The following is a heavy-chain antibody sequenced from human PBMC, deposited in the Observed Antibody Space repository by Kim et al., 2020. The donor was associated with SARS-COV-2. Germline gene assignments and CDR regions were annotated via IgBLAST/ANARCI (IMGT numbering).Heavy chain of an antibody. CDR3: ARGGYFDWLSPFDY. D-gene: IGHD3-9*01. CDR2: IKQDGSEK. J-gene: IGHJ4*02. CDR1: GFTFSSYW. V-gene: IGHV3-7*01. Sequence: GGSLRLSCAASGFTFSSYWMSWVRQAPGKGLEWVANIKQDGSEKYYVDSVKGRFTISRDNAKNSLYLQMNSLRAEDTAVYYCARGGYFDWLSPFDYWGQGTLVTVSS.